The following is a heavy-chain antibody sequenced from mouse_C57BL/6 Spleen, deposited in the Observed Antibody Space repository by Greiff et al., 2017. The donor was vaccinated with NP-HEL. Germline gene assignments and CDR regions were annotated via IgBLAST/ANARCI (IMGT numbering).Heavy chain of an antibody. CDR2: ISSGGDYI. Sequence: EVQRVESGEGLVKPGGSLKLSCAASGFTFSSYAMSWVRQTPEKRLEWVAYISSGGDYIYYADTVKGRFTISRDNARNTLYLQMSSLKSEDTAMYYCTRDGYDDGYYYAMDYWGQGTSVTVSS. CDR1: GFTFSSYA. CDR3: TRDGYDDGYYYAMDY. D-gene: IGHD2-2*01. J-gene: IGHJ4*01. V-gene: IGHV5-9-1*02.